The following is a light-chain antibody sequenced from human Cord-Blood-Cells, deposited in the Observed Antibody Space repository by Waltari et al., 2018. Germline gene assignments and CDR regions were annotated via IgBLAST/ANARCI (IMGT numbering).Light chain of an antibody. CDR2: WSS. CDR1: PSVLYSANNKNY. CDR3: QQYYSTPYT. V-gene: IGKV4-1*01. Sequence: DIVMTQSPDSLDVSLGDRATINCKSSPSVLYSANNKNYLASYQQKPGQPPKLLIYWSSTRASGIPDRCSGSSSGTDFTLISSIQHAEDAADYCCQQYYSTPYTFGQGTKLEIK. J-gene: IGKJ2*01.